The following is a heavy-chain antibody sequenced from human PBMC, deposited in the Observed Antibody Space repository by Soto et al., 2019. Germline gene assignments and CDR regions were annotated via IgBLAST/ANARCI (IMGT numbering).Heavy chain of an antibody. D-gene: IGHD6-13*01. CDR2: IYSGGST. V-gene: IGHV3-53*01. CDR1: GFTVSSNY. Sequence: GGSLRLSCAASGFTVSSNYMSWVRQAPGKGLEWVSVIYSGGSTYYADSVKGRFTISRDNSKNTLYLQMNSLRAEDTAVYYCARVGPYSSWYPAGWFDPWGQGTLVTVSS. CDR3: ARVGPYSSWYPAGWFDP. J-gene: IGHJ5*02.